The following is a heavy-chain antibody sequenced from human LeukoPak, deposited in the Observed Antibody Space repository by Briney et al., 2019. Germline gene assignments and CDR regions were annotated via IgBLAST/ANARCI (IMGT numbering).Heavy chain of an antibody. D-gene: IGHD3-22*01. V-gene: IGHV4-4*07. CDR2: IYTSGST. CDR1: GGSISSYY. Sequence: SETLSLNCTVSGGSISSYYWTWIRQPAGKGLEWIGHIYTSGSTYYNPSLKSRVTMSVDTSKNQFSLKLSSVTAADTAMYYCARDAGLTYFDYWGQGTLVTVSS. CDR3: ARDAGLTYFDY. J-gene: IGHJ4*02.